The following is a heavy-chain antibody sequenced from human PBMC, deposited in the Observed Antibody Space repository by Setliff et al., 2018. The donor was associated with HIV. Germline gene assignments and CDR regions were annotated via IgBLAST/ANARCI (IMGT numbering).Heavy chain of an antibody. CDR1: GGSLSSTTYY. CDR3: EGSGPVWFGEPPYYFDS. V-gene: IGHV4-39*07. D-gene: IGHD3-10*01. Sequence: PSETLSLTCTVSGGSLSSTTYYWGWIRQPPGKGLEWIGIIDYSGNTYYNPPLKSRITISVDTSKNQFSLKLSSVTAADTAVYYCEGSGPVWFGEPPYYFDSWGLGTLVTVSS. J-gene: IGHJ4*02. CDR2: IDYSGNT.